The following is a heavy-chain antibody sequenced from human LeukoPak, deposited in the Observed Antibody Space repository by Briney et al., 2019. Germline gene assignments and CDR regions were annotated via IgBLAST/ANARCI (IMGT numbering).Heavy chain of an antibody. CDR2: ISGSGGST. V-gene: IGHV3-23*01. Sequence: GGTLRLSCAASGVTFSSYAMSWVRQAPGKGLEWVSAISGSGGSTYYADSVKGRFTISRDNSKNTLYPQMNSLRAEDTAVYYCAKDRKGFVVVPAAIYGGQGTLGTVS. J-gene: IGHJ4*02. D-gene: IGHD2-2*01. CDR1: GVTFSSYA. CDR3: AKDRKGFVVVPAAIY.